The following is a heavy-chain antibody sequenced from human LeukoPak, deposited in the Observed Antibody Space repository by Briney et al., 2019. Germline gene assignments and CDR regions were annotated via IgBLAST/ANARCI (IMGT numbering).Heavy chain of an antibody. Sequence: GGSLRLSCAASGFTFSSYTMNWVRQPPGKGLEWVSNIGTSTTTIYYADSVKGRFTISRDDAKNSLYLQMNSLRADDTAVYYCARFAAGGSCYYYMDVWGKGTTVTVSS. D-gene: IGHD6-25*01. J-gene: IGHJ6*03. CDR3: ARFAAGGSCYYYMDV. CDR2: IGTSTTTI. CDR1: GFTFSSYT. V-gene: IGHV3-48*01.